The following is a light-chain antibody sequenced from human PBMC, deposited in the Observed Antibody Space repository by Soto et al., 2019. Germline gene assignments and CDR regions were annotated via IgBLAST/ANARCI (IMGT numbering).Light chain of an antibody. Sequence: QSVLTQPPSVSAAPGQKVTISCSGSTSISWYQQLPGTAPKLLIYDSNVRPSGIPDRFSGSKSGTSATLGITGLQTGDEGDYYCGAGDVSLIFGGGTKLTVL. J-gene: IGLJ2*01. CDR1: TS. V-gene: IGLV1-51*01. CDR2: DSN. CDR3: GAGDVSLI.